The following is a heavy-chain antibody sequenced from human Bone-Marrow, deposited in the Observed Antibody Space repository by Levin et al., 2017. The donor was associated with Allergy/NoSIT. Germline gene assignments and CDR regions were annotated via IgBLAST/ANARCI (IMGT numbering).Heavy chain of an antibody. J-gene: IGHJ3*02. V-gene: IGHV3-30-3*01. Sequence: LSLTCAASGFTFSSYAMHWVRQAPGKGLEWVAVISYDGSNKYYADSVKGRFTISRDNSKNTLYLQMNSLRAEDTAVYYCARDLQRKWLVPTNAFDIWGQGTMVTVSS. CDR2: ISYDGSNK. CDR1: GFTFSSYA. D-gene: IGHD6-19*01. CDR3: ARDLQRKWLVPTNAFDI.